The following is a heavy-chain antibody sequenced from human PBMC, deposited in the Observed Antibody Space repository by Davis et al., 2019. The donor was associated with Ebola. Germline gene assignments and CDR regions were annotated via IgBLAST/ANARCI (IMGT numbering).Heavy chain of an antibody. CDR3: ARDDKVMHFDY. Sequence: ASVKVSCKTSGYTFTGHYIHWVRQAPGQGLEWMGWMNTKSGGTNYAKGLQDRVTMTRDTSINTAHMELSVLRSDDTAMYYCARDDKVMHFDYWGQGTLVTVSS. CDR2: MNTKSGGT. CDR1: GYTFTGHY. V-gene: IGHV1-2*02. J-gene: IGHJ4*02. D-gene: IGHD3-16*01.